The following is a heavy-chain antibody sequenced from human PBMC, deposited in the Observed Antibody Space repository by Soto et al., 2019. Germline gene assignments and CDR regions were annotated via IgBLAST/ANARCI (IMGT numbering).Heavy chain of an antibody. CDR1: GASFTDFY. V-gene: IGHV4-4*07. J-gene: IGHJ4*01. Sequence: SETLSLTCSVSGASFTDFYWTWIRQPAGKGLEWIGRIYASENIDYSPSPKSRVTMSMDTSKRQFSLNLTSVTAADTAMYYCARSGGRFLLDYRARGKLVTVSS. CDR3: ARSGGRFLLDY. D-gene: IGHD2-15*01. CDR2: IYASENI.